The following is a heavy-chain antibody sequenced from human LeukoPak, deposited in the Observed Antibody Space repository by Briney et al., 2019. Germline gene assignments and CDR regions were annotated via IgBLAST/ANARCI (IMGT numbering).Heavy chain of an antibody. CDR2: ISGSGGST. J-gene: IGHJ4*02. Sequence: GGSLRLSCTASGFTFSSYAMSWVRQAPGKGLEWVSGISGSGGSTYYADSVKGRFTISRDKSKNTLYLQMNSLRAEDTALYYCAKSKEGSGYQAEDYWGQGTLVTVSS. V-gene: IGHV3-23*01. D-gene: IGHD6-25*01. CDR3: AKSKEGSGYQAEDY. CDR1: GFTFSSYA.